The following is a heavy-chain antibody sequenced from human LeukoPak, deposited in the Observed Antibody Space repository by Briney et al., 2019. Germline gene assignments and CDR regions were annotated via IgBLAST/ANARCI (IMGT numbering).Heavy chain of an antibody. CDR1: GYSFTSYW. D-gene: IGHD6-6*01. CDR2: IYPGDSDS. V-gene: IGHV5-51*01. Sequence: GESLKISCKGSGYSFTSYWIGWVRQMPGKGLEWMGIIYPGDSDSRYSPSFQGQVTISADKSISTAYLQWSSLKASDTAMYYCASSAPYSSSYRDAFDIWGQGTMVTVSS. J-gene: IGHJ3*02. CDR3: ASSAPYSSSYRDAFDI.